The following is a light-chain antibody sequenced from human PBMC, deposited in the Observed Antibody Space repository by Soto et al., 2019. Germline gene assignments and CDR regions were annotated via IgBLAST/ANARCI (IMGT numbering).Light chain of an antibody. CDR3: QQHQSYWS. V-gene: IGKV1-33*01. J-gene: IGKJ1*01. CDR1: QTINNY. CDR2: DAS. Sequence: DIQMTQSPSSLSASVGERVTITCQASQTINNYLNWYQQKPGRAPKLLIYDASNLEAGVPSRFSGSGSGTEFTLTISSLQPDDFATYYCQQHQSYWSFGQGTKVDIK.